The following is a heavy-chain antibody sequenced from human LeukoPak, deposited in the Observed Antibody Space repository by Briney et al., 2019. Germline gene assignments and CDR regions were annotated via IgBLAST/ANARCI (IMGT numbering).Heavy chain of an antibody. CDR1: GYSFTDYY. CDR2: INPKRGGT. Sequence: ASVKVSCKASGYSFTDYYMHWVRQAPGQGLEWMGRINPKRGGTNYAQKFQGRVTLTRDTSISTAHMELSRLTSDDTAVYYCARDLEYSSSDDYWGQGTLVTVSS. CDR3: ARDLEYSSSDDY. D-gene: IGHD6-6*01. V-gene: IGHV1-2*06. J-gene: IGHJ4*02.